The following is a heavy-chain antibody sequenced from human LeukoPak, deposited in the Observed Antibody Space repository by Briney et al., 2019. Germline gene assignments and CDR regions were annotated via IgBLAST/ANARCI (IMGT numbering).Heavy chain of an antibody. J-gene: IGHJ4*02. Sequence: ASVKVSCKASGYTFTGYYLHWVRQAPGQGLEWMGCVNPNSGGTNYAQKFQGRVTMTRDTSISTAYMELSRLRSDDTAVYYCARRRGGGLDFDYWGQGTLVTVSS. CDR2: VNPNSGGT. CDR1: GYTFTGYY. CDR3: ARRRGGGLDFDY. V-gene: IGHV1-2*02. D-gene: IGHD1-26*01.